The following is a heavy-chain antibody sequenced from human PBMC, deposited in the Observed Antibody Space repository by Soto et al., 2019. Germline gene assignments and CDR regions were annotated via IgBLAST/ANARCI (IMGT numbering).Heavy chain of an antibody. D-gene: IGHD3-16*01. Sequence: PGGSLRLSCAASGFTFSSYAMSWVRQAPGEGLEWVSAISGSGGSTYYADSVKGRFTISRDNSKNTLYLQLNSLRAEDTAVYYCAKDPSSSPGEDVWGKGTTVTVSS. CDR1: GFTFSSYA. CDR3: AKDPSSSPGEDV. CDR2: ISGSGGST. V-gene: IGHV3-23*01. J-gene: IGHJ6*04.